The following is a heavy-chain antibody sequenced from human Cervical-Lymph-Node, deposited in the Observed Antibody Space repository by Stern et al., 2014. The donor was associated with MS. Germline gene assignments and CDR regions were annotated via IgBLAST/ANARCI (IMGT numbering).Heavy chain of an antibody. CDR3: ARTVGAGDGYNYYFDY. V-gene: IGHV1-18*01. J-gene: IGHJ4*02. CDR2: ISAYNGNT. D-gene: IGHD5-24*01. Sequence: VQLVESGAEVKKPGASVKVFCKASGYTFIHYGVTWVRQAPGQGLEWMGWISAYNGNTNYALKLQGRVTMTTDTSTSTAYMELRSLRSDDTAVYYCARTVGAGDGYNYYFDYWGQGTLVTVSS. CDR1: GYTFIHYG.